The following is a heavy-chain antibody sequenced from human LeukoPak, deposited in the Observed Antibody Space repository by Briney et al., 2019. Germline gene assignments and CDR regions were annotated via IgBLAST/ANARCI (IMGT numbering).Heavy chain of an antibody. Sequence: GGSLRLSCAASGFTVSSYAMHWVRQAPGKGLEWVSVISYDGSNKYYADSVKGRFTISRDNSKNTLYLQMNSLRAEDTAVYYCARDSSAFVAFIDYWGQGTLVTVSS. D-gene: IGHD2-21*01. V-gene: IGHV3-30-3*01. CDR3: ARDSSAFVAFIDY. J-gene: IGHJ4*02. CDR1: GFTVSSYA. CDR2: ISYDGSNK.